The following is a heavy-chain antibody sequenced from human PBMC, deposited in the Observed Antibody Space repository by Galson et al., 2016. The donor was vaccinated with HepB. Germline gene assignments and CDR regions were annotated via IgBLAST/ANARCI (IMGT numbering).Heavy chain of an antibody. CDR3: APEDCSGGSCFFRD. CDR1: GGSISSYY. D-gene: IGHD2-15*01. J-gene: IGHJ4*02. CDR2: IKYIGTN. V-gene: IGHV4-59*01. Sequence: TLSLTCTVSGGSISSYYWTWIRQSPGRGLEYIGNIKYIGTNIYNPSLTTRVTMSIDTSKKQFSLRVKSVTAADPALYYCAPEDCSGGSCFFRDWGRGILVSVSS.